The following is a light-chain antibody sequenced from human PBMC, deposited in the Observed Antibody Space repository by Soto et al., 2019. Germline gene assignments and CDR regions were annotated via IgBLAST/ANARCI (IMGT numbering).Light chain of an antibody. CDR3: QQYSSPLWT. CDR2: WSS. Sequence: DIVMTQSPDSLAVSLGERATINCKASQSVAYTSNKKTYVAWYQQKAGQPPKLLLYWSSTRASGVPDRFSGSGSGTDFTLTISSLQAEDVAVYYWQQYSSPLWTFGQGTKVQIK. J-gene: IGKJ1*01. CDR1: QSVAYTSNKKTY. V-gene: IGKV4-1*01.